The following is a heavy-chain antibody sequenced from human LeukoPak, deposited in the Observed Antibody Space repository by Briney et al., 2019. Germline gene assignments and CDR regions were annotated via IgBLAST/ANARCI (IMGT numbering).Heavy chain of an antibody. CDR1: GFTFSSYN. V-gene: IGHV3-21*01. CDR2: ISSSSSYI. D-gene: IGHD3-3*01. CDR3: ARDGSFWSGFHAFDL. Sequence: PGGSLRLSCAASGFTFSSYNMNWVRQAPGKGLEWVSSISSSSSYIYYADSVKGRFTISRDNAKKSLYLEMSSLRAEDTAVYYCARDGSFWSGFHAFDLWGQGTVVTVSS. J-gene: IGHJ3*01.